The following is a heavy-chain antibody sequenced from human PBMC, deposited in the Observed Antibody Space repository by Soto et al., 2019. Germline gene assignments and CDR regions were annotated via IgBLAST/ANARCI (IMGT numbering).Heavy chain of an antibody. V-gene: IGHV3-53*01. CDR3: ASAPVGSSPTYYYYYGMDV. CDR2: IYSGGST. D-gene: IGHD6-6*01. J-gene: IGHJ6*02. Sequence: PVGSLRLSCAASGFTVSRNYMSWVRQAPGKGLEWVSVIYSGGSTYYADSVKGRFTISRDNSKNTLYLQMNSLRAEDTAVYYCASAPVGSSPTYYYYYGMDVWGQGTTVTVSS. CDR1: GFTVSRNY.